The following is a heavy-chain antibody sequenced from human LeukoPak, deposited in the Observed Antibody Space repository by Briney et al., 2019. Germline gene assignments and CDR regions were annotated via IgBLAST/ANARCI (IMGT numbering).Heavy chain of an antibody. J-gene: IGHJ5*02. CDR3: ATLICSGGSCYPGWFDP. V-gene: IGHV4-34*01. D-gene: IGHD2-15*01. CDR2: INHSGST. Sequence: SETLSLTCAVYGGSFSGYYWSWIRQPPGKGLEWIGEINHSGSTSYNPSLKSRVTISVDTSKNQFSLRLSSVTAADTAVYYCATLICSGGSCYPGWFDPWGQGTLVTVSS. CDR1: GGSFSGYY.